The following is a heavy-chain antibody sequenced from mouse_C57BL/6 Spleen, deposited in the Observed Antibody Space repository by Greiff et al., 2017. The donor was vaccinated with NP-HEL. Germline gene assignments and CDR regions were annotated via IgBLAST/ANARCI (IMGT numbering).Heavy chain of an antibody. CDR3: ASRGDWGYYGSSYDYAMDY. D-gene: IGHD1-1*01. J-gene: IGHJ4*01. Sequence: VQLQQSGAELARPGASVKLSCKASGYTFTSYGISWVKQRTGQGLEWIGEIYPRSGNTYYNEKFKGKATLTADKSSSTAYMELRSLTSEDSAVYFCASRGDWGYYGSSYDYAMDYWGQGTSVTVSS. CDR1: GYTFTSYG. CDR2: IYPRSGNT. V-gene: IGHV1-81*01.